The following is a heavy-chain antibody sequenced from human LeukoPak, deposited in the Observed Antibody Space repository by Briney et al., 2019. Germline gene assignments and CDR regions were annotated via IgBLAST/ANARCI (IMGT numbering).Heavy chain of an antibody. CDR1: GGSVNRGTFF. Sequence: SEALSLTCAVSGGSVNRGTFFWTWIRKPPGKGLEWIGYISNSGSTNYHPSLKSRVTISSDTSKTQFTLKLTSVTAADTAVYFCARSPSGYRFDSWGQGTLVTVSS. CDR2: ISNSGST. D-gene: IGHD3-22*01. J-gene: IGHJ4*02. CDR3: ARSPSGYRFDS. V-gene: IGHV4-61*01.